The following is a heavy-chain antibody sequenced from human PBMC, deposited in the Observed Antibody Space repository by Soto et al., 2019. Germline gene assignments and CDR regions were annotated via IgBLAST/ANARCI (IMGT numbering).Heavy chain of an antibody. V-gene: IGHV3-30*18. Sequence: QVQLVESGGGVVQPGRSLRLSCAASGFTFSSYGMHWVRQAPGKGLVWVAVISYDGSNKYYADSVKGRFTISRDNSKNTLYLQMNSLRAEDTAVYYCAKDTPVAGFYYYYGMDVWGQGTTVTVSS. CDR1: GFTFSSYG. CDR2: ISYDGSNK. J-gene: IGHJ6*02. D-gene: IGHD6-19*01. CDR3: AKDTPVAGFYYYYGMDV.